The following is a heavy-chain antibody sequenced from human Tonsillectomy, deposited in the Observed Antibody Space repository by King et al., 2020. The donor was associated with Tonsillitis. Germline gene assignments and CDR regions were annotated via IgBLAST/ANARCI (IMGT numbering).Heavy chain of an antibody. CDR1: GGSFSGYY. CDR2: INHSGST. D-gene: IGHD3-10*01. Sequence: VQLQQWGAGLLKPSETLSLTCAVYGGSFSGYYWSWIRQPPWKGLEWIGEINHSGSTNYNPSLKSRVTISVDTSKNQFSLKLSSVTAADTAVYSCARASLQGSGSFYWGQGTLVTVSS. CDR3: ARASLQGSGSFY. J-gene: IGHJ4*02. V-gene: IGHV4-34*01.